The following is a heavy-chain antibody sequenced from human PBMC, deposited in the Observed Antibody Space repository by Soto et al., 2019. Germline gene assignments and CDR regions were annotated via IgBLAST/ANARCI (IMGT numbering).Heavy chain of an antibody. CDR2: INYSGST. J-gene: IGHJ5*02. D-gene: IGHD3-3*01. CDR1: GDSISDYY. V-gene: IGHV4-59*01. CDR3: VKERRGRIFGGFHP. Sequence: SETLSLSCTVSGDSISDYYWSWIRQPPGKGLEWIGYINYSGSTKYNPSLRGRATIAIDTSRNQFSLRLSSMTAADTALYYCVKERRGRIFGGFHPWGQGTLVSGSS.